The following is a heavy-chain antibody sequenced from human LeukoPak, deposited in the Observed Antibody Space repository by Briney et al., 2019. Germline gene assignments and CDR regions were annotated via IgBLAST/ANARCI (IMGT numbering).Heavy chain of an antibody. D-gene: IGHD5-18*01. CDR1: GGSISSSSYY. J-gene: IGHJ5*02. CDR3: ARCPGLQLWLRGYWFDP. CDR2: IYYSGST. Sequence: SSETLSLTCTVSGGSISSSSYYWGWIRQPPGKGLEWIVSIYYSGSTYYNPSLKSRVTISVDTSKNQFSLKLSSVTAADTAVYYCARCPGLQLWLRGYWFDPWGQGTLVTVSS. V-gene: IGHV4-39*01.